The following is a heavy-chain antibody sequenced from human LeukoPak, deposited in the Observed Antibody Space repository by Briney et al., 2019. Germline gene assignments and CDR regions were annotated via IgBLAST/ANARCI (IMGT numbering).Heavy chain of an antibody. V-gene: IGHV1-18*01. D-gene: IGHD6-13*01. J-gene: IGHJ4*02. CDR1: GYTFTSYG. CDR3: ARKSRYSSSWYEGDPYYFDY. CDR2: ISAYNGNT. Sequence: ASVKVSCKASGYTFTSYGISWVRRAPGQGLEWMGWISAYNGNTNYAQKLQGRVTMTTDTSTSTAYMELRSLRSDDAAVYYCARKSRYSSSWYEGDPYYFDYWGQGTLVTVSS.